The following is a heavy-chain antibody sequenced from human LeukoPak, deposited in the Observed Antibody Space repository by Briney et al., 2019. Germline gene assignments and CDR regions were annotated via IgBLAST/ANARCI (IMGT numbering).Heavy chain of an antibody. J-gene: IGHJ4*02. CDR1: GFTFSSYS. CDR3: ARDSPLYKRDDFWSGYSPLNFDY. V-gene: IGHV3-48*02. D-gene: IGHD3-3*01. Sequence: PGGSLRLSCAASGFTFSSYSMNWVRQAPGKGLEWVSYISSSSSTIYYADSVKGRFTISRDNAKNSLYLQMNSLRDEDTAVYYCARDSPLYKRDDFWSGYSPLNFDYWGQGTLVTVSS. CDR2: ISSSSSTI.